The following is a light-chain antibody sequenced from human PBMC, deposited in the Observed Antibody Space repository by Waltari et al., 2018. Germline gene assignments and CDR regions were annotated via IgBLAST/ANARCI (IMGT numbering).Light chain of an antibody. CDR2: EVS. J-gene: IGLJ3*02. Sequence: QSALTQPASVSGSLGQSISISCIGTSSDIGAYNHVSWYQQHPGKVPKLLIYEVSNRPSGVSDRCSGSKYGNTASLTSSGLQAEDEADYYCSSYTTTTAWVFGGGTELTVL. V-gene: IGLV2-14*01. CDR3: SSYTTTTAWV. CDR1: SSDIGAYNH.